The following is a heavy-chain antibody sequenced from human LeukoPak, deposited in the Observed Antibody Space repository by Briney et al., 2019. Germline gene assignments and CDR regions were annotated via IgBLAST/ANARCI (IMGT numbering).Heavy chain of an antibody. D-gene: IGHD3-3*01. CDR2: IFYSGST. CDR1: GDSITTYY. CDR3: ARDWRDAFDI. V-gene: IGHV4-59*01. J-gene: IGHJ3*02. Sequence: ASETLSLTRTVSGDSITTYYWSWIRQPPGKGLEWIGYIFYSGSTNYNPSLKSRVTISIDTSKNQFSLKLSSVTAADTAVYYCARDWRDAFDIWGQGTMVTVSS.